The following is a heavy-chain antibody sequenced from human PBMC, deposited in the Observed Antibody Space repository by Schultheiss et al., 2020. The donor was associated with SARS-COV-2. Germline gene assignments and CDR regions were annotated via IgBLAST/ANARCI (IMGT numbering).Heavy chain of an antibody. V-gene: IGHV3-33*01. CDR3: ARGGFGGSYSPSYFDY. CDR2: IWYDGSNK. J-gene: IGHJ4*02. Sequence: GGSLRLSCAASGFTFSSYGMHWVRQAPGKGLEWVAVIWYDGSNKYYADSVKGRFTISRDNSKNTLYLQMSSVRAEDTAVYYCARGGFGGSYSPSYFDYWGQGTLVTVSS. CDR1: GFTFSSYG. D-gene: IGHD1-26*01.